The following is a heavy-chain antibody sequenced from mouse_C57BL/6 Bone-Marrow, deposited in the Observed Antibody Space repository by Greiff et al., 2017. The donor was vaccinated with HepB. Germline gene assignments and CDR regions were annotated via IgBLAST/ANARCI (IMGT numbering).Heavy chain of an antibody. Sequence: VQVVESGPELVKPGASVKISCKASGYSFTSYYIHWVKQRPGQGLEWIGWIYPGSGNTKYNEKFKGKATLTADTSSSTAYMQLSSLTSEDSAVYYCARYGGYYVGFAYWGQGTLVTVSA. V-gene: IGHV1-66*01. CDR2: IYPGSGNT. CDR1: GYSFTSYY. D-gene: IGHD2-3*01. J-gene: IGHJ3*01. CDR3: ARYGGYYVGFAY.